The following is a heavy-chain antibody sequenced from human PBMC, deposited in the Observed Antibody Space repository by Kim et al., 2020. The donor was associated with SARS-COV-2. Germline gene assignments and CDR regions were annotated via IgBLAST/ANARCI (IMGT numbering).Heavy chain of an antibody. D-gene: IGHD1-20*01. CDR2: T. V-gene: IGHV3-23*01. Sequence: TYYADSVKGRFTISRDNSKNTLYLQMNSLRAEDTAVYYCAKENNWNDVDYWGQGTLVTVSS. CDR3: AKENNWNDVDY. J-gene: IGHJ4*02.